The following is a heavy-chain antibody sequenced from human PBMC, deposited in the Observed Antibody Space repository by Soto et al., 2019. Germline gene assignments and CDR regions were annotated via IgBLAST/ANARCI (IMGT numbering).Heavy chain of an antibody. V-gene: IGHV4-38-2*01. CDR2: IYHPGNT. CDR1: DYSISSGYY. Sequence: SETLSLTCGVSDYSISSGYYWGWIRQPPEKGREWIGTIYHPGNTYYNPSLKSRVTISLDTSKNQFFLRLDSVTATDTAVYYCARQAGNHAFDIWGQGTMVTVSS. D-gene: IGHD1-1*01. J-gene: IGHJ3*02. CDR3: ARQAGNHAFDI.